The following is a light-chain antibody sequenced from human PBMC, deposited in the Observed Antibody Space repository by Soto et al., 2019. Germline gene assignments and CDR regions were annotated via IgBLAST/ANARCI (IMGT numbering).Light chain of an antibody. CDR3: QQGGNWPLT. CDR2: DAS. V-gene: IGKV3-11*01. CDR1: QSVSSH. J-gene: IGKJ5*01. Sequence: EIVLTQSPATLCLSPGERGTVSCRASQSVSSHLAWYQQKRGQAPRLLIYDASSRASGIPARFSGSGSGTDFTLTISRLEPEDFAVYYCQQGGNWPLTFGQGTRLEIK.